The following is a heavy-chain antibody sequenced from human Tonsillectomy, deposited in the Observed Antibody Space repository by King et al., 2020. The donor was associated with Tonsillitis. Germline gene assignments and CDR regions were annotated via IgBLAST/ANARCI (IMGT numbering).Heavy chain of an antibody. CDR2: ISVYQGYT. Sequence: VQLVQSGAEVKKPGASVKVSCKSSGYTFSTSGISWVRQAPGQGLEWIGWISVYQGYTNYAQVFQDRLTLTTDKSTNTAYMELRSLRSDDTAIYYCARDNVVLVPAVIDHWGQGTLVTVSS. CDR1: GYTFSTSG. CDR3: ARDNVVLVPAVIDH. V-gene: IGHV1-18*01. D-gene: IGHD2-2*01. J-gene: IGHJ4*02.